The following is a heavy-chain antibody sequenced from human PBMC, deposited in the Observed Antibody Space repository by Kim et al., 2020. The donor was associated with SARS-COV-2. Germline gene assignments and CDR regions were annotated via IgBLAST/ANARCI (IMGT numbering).Heavy chain of an antibody. D-gene: IGHD3-3*01. J-gene: IGHJ4*02. V-gene: IGHV4-34*01. CDR1: GGSFSGYY. CDR2: INHSGST. Sequence: SETLSLTCAVYGGSFSGYYWSWIRQPPGKGLEWIGEINHSGSTNYNPSLKSRVTISVDTSKNQFSLKLSSVTAADTAVYYCARGGGATYDFWSGSFRNYYFDYWGQGTLVTVSS. CDR3: ARGGGATYDFWSGSFRNYYFDY.